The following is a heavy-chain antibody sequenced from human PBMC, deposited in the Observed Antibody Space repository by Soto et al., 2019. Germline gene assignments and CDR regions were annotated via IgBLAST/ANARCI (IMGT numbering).Heavy chain of an antibody. D-gene: IGHD3-3*01. J-gene: IGHJ4*02. V-gene: IGHV3-15*01. CDR1: VFTFSNAW. CDR3: NKSYRSAYHNFQY. CDR2: IKSKTDGGTT. Sequence: PGGSLRLSCASSVFTFSNAWMSCVRHSPGKGLEWVGRIKSKTDGGTTDYAAPVKGRFTISRDDSKNTLYLQMNSLKTEDTAVYYCNKSYRSAYHNFQYWGQGTLVIVSS.